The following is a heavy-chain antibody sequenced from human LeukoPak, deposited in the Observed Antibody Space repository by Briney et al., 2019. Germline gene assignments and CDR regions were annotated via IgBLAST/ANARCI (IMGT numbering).Heavy chain of an antibody. J-gene: IGHJ3*02. D-gene: IGHD5-12*01. V-gene: IGHV3-23*01. CDR1: GFTFSTYV. CDR3: AREVVTQAIYSGYDAFDI. Sequence: GGSLRLSCAASGFTFSTYVMTWVRQAPGKGLEWVSSISGSGGSTYYADSVRGRFAISRDNSKNTLYLQMNSLRAEDTAVYYCAREVVTQAIYSGYDAFDIWGQGTMVTVSS. CDR2: ISGSGGST.